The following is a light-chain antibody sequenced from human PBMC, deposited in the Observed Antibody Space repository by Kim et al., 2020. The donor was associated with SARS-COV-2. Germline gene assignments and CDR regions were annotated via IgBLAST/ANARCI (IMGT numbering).Light chain of an antibody. CDR1: QGIGSS. CDR2: GAS. V-gene: IGKV1-16*01. Sequence: SASVGDRVTITCRASQGIGSSLSWYQQKPGKAPKSLIHGASNLQSGVPSRFSGGGSGTDFTLTITSLQPDDCATYYCQQYQSYPYTFGQGTKLEI. CDR3: QQYQSYPYT. J-gene: IGKJ2*01.